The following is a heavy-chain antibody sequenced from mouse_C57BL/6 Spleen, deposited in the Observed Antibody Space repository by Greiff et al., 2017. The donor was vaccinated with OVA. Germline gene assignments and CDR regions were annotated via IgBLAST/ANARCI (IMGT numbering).Heavy chain of an antibody. CDR1: GYSFTDYN. Sequence: QVQLQQSGPELVKPGASVKISCKASGYSFTDYNMNWVKQSNGKSLEWIGQIYPGDGDTNYNGKFKGKATLTADKSSSTAYMQLSSLTSEDSAVYFCARGRDKRFAYWGQGTLVTVSA. D-gene: IGHD3-3*01. CDR2: IYPGDGDT. V-gene: IGHV1-80*01. J-gene: IGHJ3*01. CDR3: ARGRDKRFAY.